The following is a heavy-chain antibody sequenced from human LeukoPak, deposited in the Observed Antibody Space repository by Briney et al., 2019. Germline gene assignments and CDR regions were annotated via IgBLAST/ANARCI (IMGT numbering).Heavy chain of an antibody. Sequence: GESLKISCKGSGYSFTSYWIGWVRQMPGKGLEWMGIIYPGDSDTRYSPSFQGQVTISADKSISTAYLQWSSLKASDTAIYYCARQTIVAVPAAIGLGAFDIWGQGTMVTVSS. V-gene: IGHV5-51*01. J-gene: IGHJ3*02. D-gene: IGHD2-2*02. CDR3: ARQTIVAVPAAIGLGAFDI. CDR2: IYPGDSDT. CDR1: GYSFTSYW.